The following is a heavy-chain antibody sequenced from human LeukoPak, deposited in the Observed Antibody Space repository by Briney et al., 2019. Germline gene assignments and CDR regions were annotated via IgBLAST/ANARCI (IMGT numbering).Heavy chain of an antibody. D-gene: IGHD3-22*01. V-gene: IGHV3-23*01. Sequence: PGGSLRLSCAASGFTFSSYAMSWVRQAPGKGLEWVSAISGSGGSTYYADPVKGRFTISRDNSKNTLYLQMNSLRAEDTAVYYCAKDQNPGYYDSSGYPSDYWGQGTLVTVSS. CDR2: ISGSGGST. CDR3: AKDQNPGYYDSSGYPSDY. J-gene: IGHJ4*02. CDR1: GFTFSSYA.